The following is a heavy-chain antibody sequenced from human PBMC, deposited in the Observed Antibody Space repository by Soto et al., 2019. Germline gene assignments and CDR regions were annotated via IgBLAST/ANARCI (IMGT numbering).Heavy chain of an antibody. Sequence: LSLTCTVSGGSVSSGRNYWNWIRQPPGKGLEWIGYMYYSGSTNYNPSLKSRVTISVDTSKNQFSLKLTSVTAADTAVYYCARGSHCGGDCYSGHYYYYGMDVWGQGTTVTVSS. V-gene: IGHV4-61*01. CDR3: ARGSHCGGDCYSGHYYYYGMDV. J-gene: IGHJ6*02. CDR1: GGSVSSGRNY. D-gene: IGHD2-21*02. CDR2: MYYSGST.